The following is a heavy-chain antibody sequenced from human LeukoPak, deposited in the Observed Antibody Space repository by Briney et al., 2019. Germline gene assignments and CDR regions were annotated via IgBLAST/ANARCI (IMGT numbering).Heavy chain of an antibody. J-gene: IGHJ4*02. D-gene: IGHD3-22*01. CDR1: GYTFTSYA. CDR2: INAGNGNT. CDR3: ARVSHGDSSGYFGGLDY. V-gene: IGHV1-3*01. Sequence: ASVKVSCKASGYTFTSYAMHWVRQAPGQRLEWMGWINAGNGNTKYSQKFQGRVTITRDTSASTAYMELSSLRSEDTAVYYCARVSHGDSSGYFGGLDYWGQGTLVTVSS.